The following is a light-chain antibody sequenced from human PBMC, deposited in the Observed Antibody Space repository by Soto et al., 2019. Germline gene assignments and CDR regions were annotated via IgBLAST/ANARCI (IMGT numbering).Light chain of an antibody. CDR1: SSDVGAYTF. CDR3: SSYTSSSTHV. CDR2: DVS. V-gene: IGLV2-14*03. Sequence: QSALTQPASVSGSPGQSITITCTGTSSDVGAYTFVSWYQQHPDKVPKLMIFDVSRRPSGVSDRFSGSKSGNTASLTISGLQPEDEADYYCSSYTSSSTHVFGSGTKLTVL. J-gene: IGLJ1*01.